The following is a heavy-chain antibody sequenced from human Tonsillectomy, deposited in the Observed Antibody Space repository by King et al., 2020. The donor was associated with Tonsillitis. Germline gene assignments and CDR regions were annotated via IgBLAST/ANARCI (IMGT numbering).Heavy chain of an antibody. J-gene: IGHJ3*02. CDR2: IYYSGST. CDR1: GGSLISYY. D-gene: IGHD2-15*01. V-gene: IGHV4-59*01. CDR3: ARGADIVPI. Sequence: MQLQESGPGLVKPSETLSLTCTVSGGSLISYYWSWIRQPPGKGLEWIGDIYYSGSTNYHPSLKSRVTISVDTSKKQFSLKLSSVTAADTALYYCARGADIVPIWGQGTMVTVST.